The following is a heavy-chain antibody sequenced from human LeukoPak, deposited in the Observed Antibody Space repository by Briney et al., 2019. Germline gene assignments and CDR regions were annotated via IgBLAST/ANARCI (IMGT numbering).Heavy chain of an antibody. Sequence: GSSVKVSCQPSGGTFSSYAISWVRQAPGQGLEWMGGIIPIFGTANYAQKFQGRVTITADESTSTAYMELSSLRSEDTAVYYCASGDTAMVTCDYWGQGTLVTVSS. J-gene: IGHJ4*02. V-gene: IGHV1-69*01. D-gene: IGHD5-18*01. CDR1: GGTFSSYA. CDR2: IIPIFGTA. CDR3: ASGDTAMVTCDY.